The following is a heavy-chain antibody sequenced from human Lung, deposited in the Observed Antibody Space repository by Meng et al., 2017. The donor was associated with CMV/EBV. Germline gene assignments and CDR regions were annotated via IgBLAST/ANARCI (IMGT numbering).Heavy chain of an antibody. CDR3: ARGVGSSGYYPDY. CDR1: GFRFDDYG. V-gene: IGHV3-30*02. D-gene: IGHD3-22*01. Sequence: GESXKISXAASGFRFDDYGMHWVRQTPGKGLEWVAFIRHDGTNKFYGDSVKGRFTISRDNAKNSLYLQMNSLRAEDTAVYYCARGVGSSGYYPDYWGQGTLVTVSS. CDR2: IRHDGTNK. J-gene: IGHJ4*02.